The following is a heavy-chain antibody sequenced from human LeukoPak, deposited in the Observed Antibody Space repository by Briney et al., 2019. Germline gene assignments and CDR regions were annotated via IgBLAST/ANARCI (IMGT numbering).Heavy chain of an antibody. CDR2: IDPSDSYN. J-gene: IGHJ4*02. CDR3: ARGLISSFDY. CDR1: GFSFTKNW. D-gene: IGHD2-8*01. Sequence: PGESLKISCKGSGFSFTKNWIRWVRPMPGKGLEWVGTIDPSDSYNNYSPSFQGHVTISADKSISTAYLQWSSLKASDTAMYYCARGLISSFDYWGQGTLVTASS. V-gene: IGHV5-10-1*01.